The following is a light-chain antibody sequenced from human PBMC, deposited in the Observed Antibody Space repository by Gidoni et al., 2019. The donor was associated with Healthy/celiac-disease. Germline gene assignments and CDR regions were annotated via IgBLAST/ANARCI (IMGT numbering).Light chain of an antibody. CDR3: QQLYSSPPT. J-gene: IGKJ4*01. Sequence: DVQLTQSPSFLSASVGARVTITCRASQYSGSSLAWYQRKSGEAPKFLIYAAATLQSGVPSRFSGSGSGTEFTITISSMQAEDYANYYCQQLYSSPPTFGGGTKVEIK. V-gene: IGKV1-9*01. CDR2: AAA. CDR1: QYSGSS.